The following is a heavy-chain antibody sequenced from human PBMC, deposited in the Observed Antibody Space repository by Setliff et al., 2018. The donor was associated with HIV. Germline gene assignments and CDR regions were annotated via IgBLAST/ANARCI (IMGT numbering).Heavy chain of an antibody. J-gene: IGHJ4*02. D-gene: IGHD4-17*01. CDR2: VSSRGDT. CDR1: DSGTYY. CDR3: ARAAAGNTGPFDL. V-gene: IGHV4-61*02. Sequence: TLSLTCTVSDSGTYYWSWIRQPAGKGLEWIGRVSSRGDTNYNPSLKSRVTISLDTSKNQFSLKLTSVTASDTAVYYCARAAAGNTGPFDLWGQGSLVTVSS.